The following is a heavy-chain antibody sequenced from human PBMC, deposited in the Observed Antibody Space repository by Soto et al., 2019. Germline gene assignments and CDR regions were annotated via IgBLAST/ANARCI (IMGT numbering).Heavy chain of an antibody. CDR2: INHSGST. CDR1: GGSFSGYY. D-gene: IGHD6-13*01. V-gene: IGHV4-34*01. Sequence: PSETLSLTCAVYGGSFSGYYWSWIRQPPGKGLEWIGEINHSGSTNYNPSLKSRVTISVDTSKNQFSLKLSSVTAADTAVYYCAGSIAAGSWFDPWGQGTLVTVSS. J-gene: IGHJ5*02. CDR3: AGSIAAGSWFDP.